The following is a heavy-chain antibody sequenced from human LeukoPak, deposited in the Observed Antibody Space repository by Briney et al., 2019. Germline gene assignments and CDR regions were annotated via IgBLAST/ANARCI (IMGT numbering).Heavy chain of an antibody. CDR2: ISGSGGST. CDR3: AKGVLWFGEFPGRVSYFQH. J-gene: IGHJ1*01. CDR1: GFTFSSYA. D-gene: IGHD3-10*01. Sequence: PGGSLRLSCAASGFTFSSYAMSWVRQAPGKGLEWVSAISGSGGSTYYADSVKGRFTISRDNSKNTLYLQMNSLRAEDTAVYYCAKGVLWFGEFPGRVSYFQHWGQGTLVTVSS. V-gene: IGHV3-23*01.